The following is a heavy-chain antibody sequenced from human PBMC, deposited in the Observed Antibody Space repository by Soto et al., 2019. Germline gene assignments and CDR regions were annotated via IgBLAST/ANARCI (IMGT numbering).Heavy chain of an antibody. CDR3: ARVGTMGIQKPFDY. Sequence: PGGSLRLSCAASGFTFSSYGMNWVRQAPGKGLEWVSCISSSSSTIYYADSVKGRFTISRDNAKNSLYLQMNSLRDEDTAVYYCARVGTMGIQKPFDYWGQGTLVTVSS. J-gene: IGHJ4*02. V-gene: IGHV3-48*02. CDR1: GFTFSSYG. D-gene: IGHD7-27*01. CDR2: ISSSSSTI.